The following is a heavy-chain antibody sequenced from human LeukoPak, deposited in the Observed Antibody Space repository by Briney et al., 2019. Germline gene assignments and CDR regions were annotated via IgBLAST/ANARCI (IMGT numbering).Heavy chain of an antibody. J-gene: IGHJ3*02. D-gene: IGHD3-3*01. Sequence: GGSLRLSCAASGFTFSDYYMSWIRQAPGKGLEWVSYISSSGSTIYYADSVKGRFTISRDNAKNSLYLQMNSLRAEDTAVYYCARDLKSAGYYDFWSGYDAFDIWGQGTMVTVSS. CDR2: ISSSGSTI. CDR3: ARDLKSAGYYDFWSGYDAFDI. V-gene: IGHV3-11*04. CDR1: GFTFSDYY.